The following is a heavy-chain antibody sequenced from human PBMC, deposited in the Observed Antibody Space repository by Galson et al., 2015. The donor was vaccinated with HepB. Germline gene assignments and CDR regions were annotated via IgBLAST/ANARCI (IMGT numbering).Heavy chain of an antibody. V-gene: IGHV5-10-1*04. CDR3: ARQVSDYYGMDV. J-gene: IGHJ6*02. Sequence: QSGAEVKKPGESLRISCKGSGYSFTSYWMSWVRQMPGKGLEWMGIIDPSVSYIKYSPSFQGQVIISVDKSISTAYLQWSSQKASDSAMYYCARQVSDYYGMDVWGQGTAVTVSS. D-gene: IGHD3-3*01. CDR2: IDPSVSYI. CDR1: GYSFTSYW.